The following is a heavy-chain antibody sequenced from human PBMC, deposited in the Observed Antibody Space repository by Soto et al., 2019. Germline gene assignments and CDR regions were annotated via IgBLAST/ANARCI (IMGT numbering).Heavy chain of an antibody. V-gene: IGHV2-5*02. Sequence: QITLKESGPTLVKPTQTLTLTCTFSGFSLSTSGVGVGWIRQPPGKALEWLALIYWDDDKRYSPSLKSRLTITKDTSKNQVVLTMTNMDPVDTATYYCAHSSSGNSNWDILLGDYWGQGTLVTVSS. J-gene: IGHJ4*02. CDR3: AHSSSGNSNWDILLGDY. CDR1: GFSLSTSGVG. D-gene: IGHD3-22*01. CDR2: IYWDDDK.